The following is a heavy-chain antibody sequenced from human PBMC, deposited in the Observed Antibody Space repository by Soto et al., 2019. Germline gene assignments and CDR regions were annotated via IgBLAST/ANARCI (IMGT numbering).Heavy chain of an antibody. J-gene: IGHJ6*02. V-gene: IGHV4-30-2*01. Sequence: SETLSLTCDVSGGSISSGSYSWSWIRQPPGKGLEWIGYIYHSGPTYSNPSLNSRVTISVDRPKNQFSLKLSSVTAADTAGYYCARAPGITPYYYGMDVWGQGTTVTVSS. CDR1: GGSISSGSYS. CDR3: ARAPGITPYYYGMDV. D-gene: IGHD1-7*01. CDR2: IYHSGPT.